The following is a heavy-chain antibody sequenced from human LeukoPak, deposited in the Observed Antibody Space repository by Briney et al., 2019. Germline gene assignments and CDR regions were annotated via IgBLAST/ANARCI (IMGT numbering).Heavy chain of an antibody. D-gene: IGHD3-22*01. CDR3: AKSSGYYPEF. V-gene: IGHV3-33*06. J-gene: IGHJ4*02. Sequence: GGSLRLSCAASGFTFSSYGMHWVRQAPGKGLEWVALIWYDGSNKYYADSVKGRFTISRDNSKNTLYLQKNSLRAEDTAVYYCAKSSGYYPEFWGEGTLVTVSS. CDR1: GFTFSSYG. CDR2: IWYDGSNK.